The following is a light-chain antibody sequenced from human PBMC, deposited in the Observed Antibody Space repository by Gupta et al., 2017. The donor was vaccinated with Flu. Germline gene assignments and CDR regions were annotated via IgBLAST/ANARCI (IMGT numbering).Light chain of an antibody. CDR1: SRDVCGYNY. Sequence: QSALTQPPSASGSPGQSVTISCTGPSRDVCGYNYVSWYQQHPGKAPKLMLYEVSKRPSGVPDRFSGSKSGNTASLTVSGLQAEDEADYYCSSYAGSNNWVFGGGTKLTVL. CDR2: EVS. CDR3: SSYAGSNNWV. J-gene: IGLJ3*02. V-gene: IGLV2-8*01.